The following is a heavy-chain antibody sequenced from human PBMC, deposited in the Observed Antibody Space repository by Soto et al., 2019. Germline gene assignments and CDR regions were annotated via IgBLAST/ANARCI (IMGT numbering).Heavy chain of an antibody. D-gene: IGHD2-15*01. CDR2: ISGSGGST. V-gene: IGHV3-23*01. J-gene: IGHJ6*02. Sequence: GGSLRLSCAASGFTFSSYAMSWVRQAPGKGLEWVSAISGSGGSTYYADSVKGRFTISRDNSKNTLYPQMNSLRAEDTAVYYCAKKSPATRTRWYYYGMDVWGQGTTVTVSS. CDR1: GFTFSSYA. CDR3: AKKSPATRTRWYYYGMDV.